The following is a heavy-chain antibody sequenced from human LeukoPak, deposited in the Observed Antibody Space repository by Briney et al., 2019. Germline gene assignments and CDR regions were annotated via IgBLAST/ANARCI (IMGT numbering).Heavy chain of an antibody. CDR3: ARDQDYDILTGYYSPYYYYGMDV. CDR1: GFTFSSYG. V-gene: IGHV3-33*08. CDR2: IWYDGSNK. D-gene: IGHD3-9*01. Sequence: GGSLRLSCAASGFTFSSYGMHWVRQAPGKGLEWVAVIWYDGSNKYYADSVKGRFTISRDNSKNTLYLQMNSLRAEDTAVYYCARDQDYDILTGYYSPYYYYGMDVWGQGTTVTVSS. J-gene: IGHJ6*02.